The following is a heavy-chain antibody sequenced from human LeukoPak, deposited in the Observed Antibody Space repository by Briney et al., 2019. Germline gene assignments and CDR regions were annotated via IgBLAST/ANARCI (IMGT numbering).Heavy chain of an antibody. CDR2: ISAYKGNT. J-gene: IGHJ4*02. CDR1: GYTFTNYG. V-gene: IGHV1-18*01. D-gene: IGHD3-22*01. CDR3: ARDKEDYDSSATYHY. Sequence: ASVEVSFKASGYTFTNYGISWVRQAPGQGLEWMGWISAYKGNTNYAQKLQGRVTMTTDTSTSTAYMELRSLRSDDTAVYYCARDKEDYDSSATYHYWGQSTLVTVSS.